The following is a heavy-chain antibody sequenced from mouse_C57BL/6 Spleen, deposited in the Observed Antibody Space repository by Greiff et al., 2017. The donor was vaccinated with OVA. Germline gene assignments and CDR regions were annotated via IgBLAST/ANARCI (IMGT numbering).Heavy chain of an antibody. CDR2: INPSSGYT. CDR3: ARSGSSYEGFAY. V-gene: IGHV1-4*01. J-gene: IGHJ3*01. Sequence: VQVVESGAELARPGASVKMSCKASGYTFTSYTMHWVKQRPGQGLEWIGYINPSSGYTKYNQKFKDKATLTADKSSSTAYMQLSSLTSEDSAVYYCARSGSSYEGFAYWGQGTLVTVSA. D-gene: IGHD1-1*01. CDR1: GYTFTSYT.